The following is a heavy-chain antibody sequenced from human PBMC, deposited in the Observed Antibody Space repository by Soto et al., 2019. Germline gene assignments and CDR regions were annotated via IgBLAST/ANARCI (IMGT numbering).Heavy chain of an antibody. CDR3: AIVGVADDFWSGFLYYYYMDV. Sequence: GGSLRLSCAASGFTFSSYSMNWVRQAPGKGLEWVSYISSSSSTIYYADSVKGRFTISRDNAKNSLYLQMNSLRAEDTAVYYCAIVGVADDFWSGFLYYYYMDVWGKGTTVPVSS. CDR1: GFTFSSYS. J-gene: IGHJ6*03. D-gene: IGHD3-3*01. V-gene: IGHV3-48*01. CDR2: ISSSSSTI.